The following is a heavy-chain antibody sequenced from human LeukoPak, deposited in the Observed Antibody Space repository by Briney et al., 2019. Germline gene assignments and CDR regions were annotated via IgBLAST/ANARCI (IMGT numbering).Heavy chain of an antibody. CDR1: GFTFSSYA. J-gene: IGHJ4*02. CDR3: AKIASYYDSSGPLDH. V-gene: IGHV3-23*01. D-gene: IGHD3-22*01. CDR2: ISGSGSST. Sequence: GGSLRLSCAASGFTFSSYAMTWVRQAPGKGLEWVSAISGSGSSTYYADSVKGRFTISRDNSKNTLSLQMNSLRADDTAVYYCAKIASYYDSSGPLDHWGQGTLVTVSA.